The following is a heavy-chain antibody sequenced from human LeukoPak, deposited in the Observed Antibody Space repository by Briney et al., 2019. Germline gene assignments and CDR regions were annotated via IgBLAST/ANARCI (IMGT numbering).Heavy chain of an antibody. J-gene: IGHJ4*02. Sequence: GGSLRLSCEASGFTFSTYNMNWVRQAPGKRLEWVAVISYDGSNKYYADSVKGRFTISRDNSKNTLYLQMNSLRAEDTAVYYCARDLGAGRITIFGVVIEGVFDYWGQGTLVTVSS. CDR3: ARDLGAGRITIFGVVIEGVFDY. CDR1: GFTFSTYN. V-gene: IGHV3-30*03. CDR2: ISYDGSNK. D-gene: IGHD3-3*01.